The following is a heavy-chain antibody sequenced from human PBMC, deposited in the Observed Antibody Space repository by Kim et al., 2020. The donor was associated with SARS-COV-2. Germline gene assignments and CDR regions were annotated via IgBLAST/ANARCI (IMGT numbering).Heavy chain of an antibody. CDR2: IWYDGSNK. Sequence: GGSLRLSCAASGFTFSSYGMHWVRQAPGKGLEWVAVIWYDGSNKYYADSVKGRFTISRDNSKNTLYLQMNSLRAEDTAVYYCARDSDILTGYYDPYYFDYWVQGTLVTVSS. D-gene: IGHD3-9*01. CDR1: GFTFSSYG. CDR3: ARDSDILTGYYDPYYFDY. J-gene: IGHJ4*02. V-gene: IGHV3-33*01.